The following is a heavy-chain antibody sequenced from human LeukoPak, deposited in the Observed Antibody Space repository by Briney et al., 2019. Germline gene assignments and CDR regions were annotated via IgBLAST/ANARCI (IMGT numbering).Heavy chain of an antibody. CDR2: IYISGST. J-gene: IGHJ4*02. D-gene: IGHD3-10*01. CDR1: GGSISSGSYY. Sequence: SETLSLTCTVSGGSISSGSYYWSWIQQPAGAGLEWIGRIYISGSTDYNPSLRSRVTISVDTSKNQFSLKLNSVTAADTAVYYCAREEITVVRGVHFDYWGQGTLVTVSS. V-gene: IGHV4-61*02. CDR3: AREEITVVRGVHFDY.